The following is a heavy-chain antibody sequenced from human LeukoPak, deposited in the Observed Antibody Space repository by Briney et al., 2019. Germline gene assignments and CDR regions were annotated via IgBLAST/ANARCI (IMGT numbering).Heavy chain of an antibody. CDR2: IYYSGST. D-gene: IGHD1-26*01. CDR1: GGSISSSSYY. Sequence: SETLSLTCTVSGGSISSSSYYWGWIRQPPGKGLEWIGSIYYSGSTYYNPSLKSRVTISVDTSKNQFSLKLSSVTAADTAVYYCARHWSIVGATSWYFDYLGQGTLGNGFS. J-gene: IGHJ4*02. V-gene: IGHV4-39*01. CDR3: ARHWSIVGATSWYFDY.